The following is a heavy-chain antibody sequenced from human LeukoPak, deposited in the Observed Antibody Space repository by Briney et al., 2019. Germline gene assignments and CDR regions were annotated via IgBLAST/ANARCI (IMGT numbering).Heavy chain of an antibody. CDR2: ISGRADST. CDR3: TKLTVATFRSLFVS. V-gene: IGHV3-23*01. D-gene: IGHD5-12*01. CDR1: GFIFSSYA. J-gene: IGHJ4*02. Sequence: PGESLRLSCVASGFIFSSYAMTWVRQTPGKGLEWVSGISGRADSTYYADSVKGRFTISRDNSKNTLYLQMNSLRADDTAVYYCTKLTVATFRSLFVSWGQGTLVAVSS.